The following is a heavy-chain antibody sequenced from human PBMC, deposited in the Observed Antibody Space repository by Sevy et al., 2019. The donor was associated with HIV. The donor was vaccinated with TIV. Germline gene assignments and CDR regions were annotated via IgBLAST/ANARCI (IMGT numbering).Heavy chain of an antibody. CDR3: AKDLYYDTSLFDY. V-gene: IGHV3-48*03. D-gene: IGHD3-22*01. J-gene: IGHJ4*02. Sequence: GGSLRLSCVASGFTFSSYEMNWVRQAPGKGLEWVSHISNSGSIIYYEDSVKGRFTISRDNAKNSLYLQMNSLRAEDTAVYYCAKDLYYDTSLFDYWGQGTLVTVSS. CDR1: GFTFSSYE. CDR2: ISNSGSII.